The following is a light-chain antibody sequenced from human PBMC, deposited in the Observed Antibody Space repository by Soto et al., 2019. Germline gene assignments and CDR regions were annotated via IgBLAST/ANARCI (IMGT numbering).Light chain of an antibody. CDR3: SSFTSVITLV. CDR1: SSDVGGYRY. J-gene: IGLJ1*01. V-gene: IGLV2-14*01. CDR2: EVS. Sequence: QSALTQPASVSGSPGQSITISCTGTSSDVGGYRYVSWYRHHPGKAPKLLIYEVSNRPSGVSYRFSGSKSGNTASLTISGLQAEDEADYYCSSFTSVITLVFGTGTKVTVL.